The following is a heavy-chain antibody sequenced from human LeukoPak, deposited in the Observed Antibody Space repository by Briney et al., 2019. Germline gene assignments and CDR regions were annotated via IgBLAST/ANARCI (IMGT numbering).Heavy chain of an antibody. Sequence: ASVKVSCKASGYTFTSYGISWVRQAPGQGLEWMGWISAYNGNTNYAQKLQGRVTITADESTSTAYMELSSLRSEDTAVYYCARGGGIVVVPAAKYPRYNWFDPWGQGTLVTVSS. D-gene: IGHD2-2*01. CDR2: ISAYNGNT. CDR1: GYTFTSYG. J-gene: IGHJ5*02. CDR3: ARGGGIVVVPAAKYPRYNWFDP. V-gene: IGHV1-18*01.